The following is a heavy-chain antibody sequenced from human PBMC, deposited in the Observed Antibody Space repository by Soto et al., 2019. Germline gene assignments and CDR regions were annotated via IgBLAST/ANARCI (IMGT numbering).Heavy chain of an antibody. CDR1: GFTFSSYS. Sequence: GGSLRLSCAASGFTFSSYSMNWVRQAPGKGLKWVSSISSSSSYIYYADSVKGRFTISRDNAKNSLYLQMNSLRAEDTAVYYCARRFLERFGISNWGQGTLVTVSS. CDR2: ISSSSSYI. J-gene: IGHJ4*02. V-gene: IGHV3-21*01. D-gene: IGHD3-3*01. CDR3: ARRFLERFGISN.